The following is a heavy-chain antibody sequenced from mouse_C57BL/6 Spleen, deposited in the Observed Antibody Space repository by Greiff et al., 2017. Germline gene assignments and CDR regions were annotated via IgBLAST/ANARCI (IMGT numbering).Heavy chain of an antibody. CDR1: GFTFSSYA. J-gene: IGHJ2*01. Sequence: EVKLMESGGGLVKPGGSLKLSCAASGFTFSSYAMSWVRQTPEKRLEWVATISDGGSYTYYPDNVKGRFTLSRDNAKNNLYLQMIHLKSEDTAMYYCAREGEKYCNSFDYWGQGTTLTVSS. V-gene: IGHV5-4*01. CDR2: ISDGGSYT. CDR3: AREGEKYCNSFDY. D-gene: IGHD5-1-1*01.